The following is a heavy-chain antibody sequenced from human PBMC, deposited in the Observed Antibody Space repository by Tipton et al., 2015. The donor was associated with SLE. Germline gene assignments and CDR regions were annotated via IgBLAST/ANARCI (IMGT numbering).Heavy chain of an antibody. J-gene: IGHJ3*02. V-gene: IGHV4-34*01. CDR1: GGSVIGYY. CDR3: ARSRLYPGPDAFDI. D-gene: IGHD3-10*01. Sequence: LRLSCVVNGGSVIGYYWSWIRRPPGKGLEWIGEINHGGSTNYNSSLKSRVTISVDMSKNHFSLQLRSLSAADTAAYYCARSRLYPGPDAFDIWGQGTLVTVSS. CDR2: INHGGST.